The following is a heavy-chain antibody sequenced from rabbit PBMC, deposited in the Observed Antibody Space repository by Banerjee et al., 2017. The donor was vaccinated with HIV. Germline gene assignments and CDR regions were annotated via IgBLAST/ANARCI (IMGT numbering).Heavy chain of an antibody. D-gene: IGHD2-1*01. CDR2: IYTGSAGA. V-gene: IGHV1S45*01. Sequence: QEQLEESGGDLVKPEGSLTLTCTVSGLDFSSSYWICWVRQAPGKGLEWIGCIYTGSAGAYYASWAKGRFTISKTSSTTVTLQMTSLTAADTATYFCARGYNYDDYGENYFNLWGPGTLVTVS. CDR3: ARGYNYDDYGENYFNL. J-gene: IGHJ4*01. CDR1: GLDFSSSYW.